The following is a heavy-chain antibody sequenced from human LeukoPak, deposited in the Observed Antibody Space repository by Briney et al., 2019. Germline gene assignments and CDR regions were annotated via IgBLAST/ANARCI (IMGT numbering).Heavy chain of an antibody. CDR2: IISSGGVT. D-gene: IGHD5-18*01. J-gene: IGHJ4*02. V-gene: IGHV3-23*01. CDR3: AKNGGYSYGLYYFDY. CDR1: GFTFSSYA. Sequence: GGSLRLSCAASGFTFSSYAMHWVRQAPGKGLEWVSSIISSGGVTYYADSVKGRFTISRDNSKNTVYLQMDSLRAEDSAVYYCAKNGGYSYGLYYFDYWGQGTLVTVSS.